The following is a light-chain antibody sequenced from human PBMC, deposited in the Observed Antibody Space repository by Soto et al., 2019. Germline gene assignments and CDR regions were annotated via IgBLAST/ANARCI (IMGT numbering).Light chain of an antibody. CDR3: QQLNSYPLT. V-gene: IGKV1-9*01. J-gene: IGKJ4*01. CDR2: ATS. CDR1: QGISSY. Sequence: DIQLTQSPSFLSASVGDRVTITCRASQGISSYLAWYQQKPVKAPKLLMYATSTLQSGVPSRFSGSGSGTEFTLTISSLQPEDFATYYCQQLNSYPLTFGGGTKVEIK.